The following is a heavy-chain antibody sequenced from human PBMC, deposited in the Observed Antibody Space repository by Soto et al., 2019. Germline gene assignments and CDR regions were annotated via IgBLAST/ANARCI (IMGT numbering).Heavy chain of an antibody. J-gene: IGHJ6*02. CDR2: IYYGGRH. D-gene: IGHD4-17*01. Sequence: PSETLSLTCTVSGDSVSSGDYYWSWIRQPPGKGLEWIGNIYYGGRHFYNPSLKSRVTMSLDTSKNQFSLRLNSVTAADSAVYYCARVRSYGMVVWGPGTTLTVS. V-gene: IGHV4-30-4*01. CDR1: GDSVSSGDYY. CDR3: ARVRSYGMVV.